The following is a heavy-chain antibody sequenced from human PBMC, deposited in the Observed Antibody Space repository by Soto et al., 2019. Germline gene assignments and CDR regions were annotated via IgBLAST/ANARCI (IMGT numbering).Heavy chain of an antibody. Sequence: QVQLQQSGPGLVKPSQTLSLTCAISGDSVSSNSATWDWIRQSPSRGLEWLGRTYYRSRWFNDXVXSXKXXITINPDTSNNQFSLQLTSLSPDDTAVYYCARLRGDSWFDLWGQGTRVTVSS. V-gene: IGHV6-1*01. CDR3: ARLRGDSWFDL. CDR2: TYYRSRWFN. CDR1: GDSVSSNSAT. J-gene: IGHJ5*01.